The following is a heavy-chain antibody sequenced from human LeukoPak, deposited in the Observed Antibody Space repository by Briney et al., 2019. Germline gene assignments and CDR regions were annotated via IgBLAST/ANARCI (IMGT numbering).Heavy chain of an antibody. V-gene: IGHV4-59*11. CDR2: IYYSGGT. J-gene: IGHJ4*02. CDR3: ARSGSYYGYFDY. CDR1: GGSISGHY. Sequence: SETLSLTCTVSGGSISGHYWNWIRQAPGKGLEWIGYIYYSGGTNYNPSLKSRVTISVDTSKNQFSLKLSSVTAADTAVYYCARSGSYYGYFDYWGQGTLVTVSS. D-gene: IGHD1-26*01.